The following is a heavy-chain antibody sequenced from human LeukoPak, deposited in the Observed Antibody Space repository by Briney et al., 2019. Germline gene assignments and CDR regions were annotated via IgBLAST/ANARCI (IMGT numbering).Heavy chain of an antibody. CDR1: GYTFTGYY. CDR2: MNPNSGNT. D-gene: IGHD6-13*01. J-gene: IGHJ5*02. CDR3: ATRPRSSWYRGGWFDP. V-gene: IGHV1-8*02. Sequence: GASVKVSCKASGYTFTGYYMHWVRQAPGQGLEWMGWMNPNSGNTGYAQKFQGRVTMTRNTSISTAYMELSSLRSEDTAVYYCATRPRSSWYRGGWFDPWGQGTLVTVSS.